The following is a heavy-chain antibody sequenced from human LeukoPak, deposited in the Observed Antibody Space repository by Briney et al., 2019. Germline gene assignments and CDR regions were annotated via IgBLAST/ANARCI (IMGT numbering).Heavy chain of an antibody. D-gene: IGHD6-6*01. CDR3: TRDSAVVAFDV. V-gene: IGHV3-48*04. Sequence: GGSLRLSCTVSDFPFNPYTMHWVRQAPGQGLEWISYITGNSDTIYYADSVEGRFTISRDNAKKSLFLQMSNLRAEDTALYYCTRDSAVVAFDVWGQGTLVYVSS. J-gene: IGHJ3*01. CDR1: DFPFNPYT. CDR2: ITGNSDTI.